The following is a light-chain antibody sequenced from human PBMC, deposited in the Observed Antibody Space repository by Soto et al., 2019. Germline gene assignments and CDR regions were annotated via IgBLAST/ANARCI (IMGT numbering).Light chain of an antibody. CDR3: QQSYGTPMYT. V-gene: IGKV1-39*01. J-gene: IGKJ2*01. CDR1: QSISSY. CDR2: AAS. Sequence: DIQMTQSPSSLSASVGDIVTITCRASQSISSYLNWYQQKPGKAPKLLIYAASSVQSGVPSRFSGSGSGTDFTLTISSLQPEDFATYYCQQSYGTPMYTFGQGTKLEIK.